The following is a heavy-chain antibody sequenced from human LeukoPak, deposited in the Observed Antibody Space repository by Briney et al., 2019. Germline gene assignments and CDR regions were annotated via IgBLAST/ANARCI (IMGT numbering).Heavy chain of an antibody. CDR2: INTNTGNP. Sequence: ASVKVSCKASGGTFSSYTMSWVRQAPGQGLEWMGWINTNTGNPTYAQGFTGRFVFSLDTSVGTAYLQISSLKAEDTAVYYCARRRYSSSSGAYYFDYWGQGTLVTVSS. J-gene: IGHJ4*02. V-gene: IGHV7-4-1*02. D-gene: IGHD6-6*01. CDR1: GGTFSSYT. CDR3: ARRRYSSSSGAYYFDY.